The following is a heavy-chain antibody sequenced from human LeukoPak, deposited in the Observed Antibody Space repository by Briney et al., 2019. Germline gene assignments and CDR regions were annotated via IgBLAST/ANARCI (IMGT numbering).Heavy chain of an antibody. CDR3: ARDQGSGNYRFDY. V-gene: IGHV1-18*01. J-gene: IGHJ4*02. CDR1: GYTFTNSG. D-gene: IGHD1-26*01. CDR2: ISTYTGNT. Sequence: ASVKVSCKASGYTFTNSGIGWVRQAPGQGLDWIGWISTYTGNTYYAENLQGRVIMTTDTSTSTAYMELRSLRSDDTAVYYCARDQGSGNYRFDYWGQGTLVTVSS.